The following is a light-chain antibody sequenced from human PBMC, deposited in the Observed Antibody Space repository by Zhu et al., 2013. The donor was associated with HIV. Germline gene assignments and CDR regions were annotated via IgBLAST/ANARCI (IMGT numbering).Light chain of an antibody. CDR2: DVS. V-gene: IGLV2-14*01. CDR3: SSYTSSSTLD. Sequence: QSALTQPASVSGSPGQSITISCTGTSSDVGAYNYVSWYQQHPGKAPKLMIYDVSNRPSGVSNRFSGSKSGNTASLTISGLQAEDEADYYCSSYTSSSTLDFGTGTKVTVL. CDR1: SSDVGAYNY. J-gene: IGLJ1*01.